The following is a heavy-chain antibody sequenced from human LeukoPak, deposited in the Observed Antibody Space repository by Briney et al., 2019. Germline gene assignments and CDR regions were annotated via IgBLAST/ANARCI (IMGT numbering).Heavy chain of an antibody. CDR3: ARGSKMLGYNWFDP. J-gene: IGHJ5*02. V-gene: IGHV4-34*01. CDR2: VNHSGST. Sequence: SETLSLTCAVYGGSFSGYYWNWIRQPPGKGLDWIGEVNHSGSTNYIPSLKSRVTISVDTSKNQFSLKLSSVTAADTAVYYCARGSKMLGYNWFDPWGQGTLVTVSS. CDR1: GGSFSGYY. D-gene: IGHD1-26*01.